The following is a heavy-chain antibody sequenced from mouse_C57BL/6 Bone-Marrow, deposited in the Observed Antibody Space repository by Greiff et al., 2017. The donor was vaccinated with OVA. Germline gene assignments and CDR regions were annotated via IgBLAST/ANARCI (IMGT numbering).Heavy chain of an antibody. CDR2: INPYNGGT. Sequence: LVKPGASVMMSCKASGYTFTDSYMNWVKQSLGKSLEWLGVINPYNGGTSYNQKFKGKATLTVDKSSSTAYMELNSLTSEDSAVYYLARWDRRRGGFDYGGQGTTLTVSS. CDR3: ARWDRRRGGFDY. D-gene: IGHD2-12*01. J-gene: IGHJ2*01. CDR1: GYTFTDSY. V-gene: IGHV1-19*01.